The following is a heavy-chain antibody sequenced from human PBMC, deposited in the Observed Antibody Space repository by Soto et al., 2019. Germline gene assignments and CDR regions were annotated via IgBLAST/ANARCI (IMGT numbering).Heavy chain of an antibody. CDR1: GFTFSSYG. V-gene: IGHV3-30*18. Sequence: QPGGSLRLSCAASGFTFSSYGMHWVRQAPGKGLEWVAVISYDGSNKYYADSVKGRFTISRDNSKNTLYLQMNSLRAEDTAVYYCAKGMSAYMMGQVDSFDYWGQGTLVTVSS. CDR2: ISYDGSNK. D-gene: IGHD5-12*01. CDR3: AKGMSAYMMGQVDSFDY. J-gene: IGHJ4*02.